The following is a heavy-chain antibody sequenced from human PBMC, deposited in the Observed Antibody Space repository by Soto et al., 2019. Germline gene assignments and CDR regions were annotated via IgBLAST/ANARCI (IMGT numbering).Heavy chain of an antibody. CDR3: ARRDYYDSSGYPDY. CDR1: GFTFSSYG. V-gene: IGHV3-33*01. Sequence: GGSLRLSCAASGFTFSSYGMHWVRQAPGKGLEWVAVIWYDGSNKYYADSVKGRFTISRDNSKNTLYLQMNSLRAEDTAVYYCARRDYYDSSGYPDYWGQGTLVTVSS. D-gene: IGHD3-22*01. J-gene: IGHJ4*02. CDR2: IWYDGSNK.